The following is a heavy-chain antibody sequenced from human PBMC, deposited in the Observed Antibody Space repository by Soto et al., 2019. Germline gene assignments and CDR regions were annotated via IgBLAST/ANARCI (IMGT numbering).Heavy chain of an antibody. V-gene: IGHV4-39*01. CDR2: IYYSGST. CDR3: GRLLRDFWSGYYPWFDP. Sequence: QLQLQESGPGLAKPSETLSLTCTVSGGSISSSSYYWGWIRQPPGKGLEWIGGIYYSGSTYYNPSLKSRVTISGDMSKNQFSLQLSSVTAADSAVYYCGRLLRDFWSGYYPWFDPWGQGTLVTVSS. D-gene: IGHD3-3*01. J-gene: IGHJ5*02. CDR1: GGSISSSSYY.